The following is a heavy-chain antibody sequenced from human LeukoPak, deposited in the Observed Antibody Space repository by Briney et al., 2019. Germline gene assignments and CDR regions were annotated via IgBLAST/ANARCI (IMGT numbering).Heavy chain of an antibody. CDR2: IFSGGTT. CDR1: GFILDTNY. CDR3: ARDGAMDV. V-gene: IGHV3-66*01. D-gene: IGHD4/OR15-4a*01. Sequence: PGRSLRLSCAVYGFILDTNYMNWVRQAPGKGLEWVSVIFSGGTTYFADSVKGRFTMSRDDSKNTVYLQMNNLRAEDTAVYYCARDGAMDVWGKGTTVIVSS. J-gene: IGHJ6*03.